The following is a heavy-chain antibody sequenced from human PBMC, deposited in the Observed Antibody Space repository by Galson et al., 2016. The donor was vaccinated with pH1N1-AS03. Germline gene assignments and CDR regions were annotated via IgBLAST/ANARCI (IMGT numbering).Heavy chain of an antibody. CDR3: ARDPTYATSGYYYPHFDS. CDR1: GFTFSNYE. D-gene: IGHD3-22*01. J-gene: IGHJ5*01. V-gene: IGHV3-48*03. CDR2: ISNSGTTV. Sequence: SLRLSCAASGFTFSNYEMNWVRQAPGKGLEWVSYISNSGTTVHCADSVKGRFTISRDNAKNSLYLQLSSLRAEDTAVYCCARDPTYATSGYYYPHFDSWGQGTLVTVSS.